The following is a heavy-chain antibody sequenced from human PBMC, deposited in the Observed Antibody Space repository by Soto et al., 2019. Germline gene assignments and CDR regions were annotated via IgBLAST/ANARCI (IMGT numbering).Heavy chain of an antibody. CDR2: IWCDGSNK. V-gene: IGHV3-33*01. Sequence: QVQLVESGGGVVQPGRSLRLSCAASGFTFSSYGMHWVRQAPGKGLEWVAVIWCDGSNKYYADSVKGRFTISRDNCKNRLYQQRSTLSGEDTGVLYCARGGYGGDSGLFDYWGQGTLVTVSS. J-gene: IGHJ4*02. CDR1: GFTFSSYG. CDR3: ARGGYGGDSGLFDY. D-gene: IGHD2-21*02.